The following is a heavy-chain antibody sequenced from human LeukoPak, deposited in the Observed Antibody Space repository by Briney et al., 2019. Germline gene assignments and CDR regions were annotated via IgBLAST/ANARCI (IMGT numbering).Heavy chain of an antibody. CDR2: IRSKANSYAT. J-gene: IGHJ6*03. Sequence: GGSLRLSCAASGFTFSSYGMHWVRQASGKGLEWVGRIRSKANSYATAYAASVKGRFTISRDDSKNTAYLQMNSLKTEDTAVYYCCSGSYYYYYYMDVWGKGTTVTISS. CDR1: GFTFSSYG. CDR3: CSGSYYYYYYMDV. V-gene: IGHV3-73*01. D-gene: IGHD3-10*02.